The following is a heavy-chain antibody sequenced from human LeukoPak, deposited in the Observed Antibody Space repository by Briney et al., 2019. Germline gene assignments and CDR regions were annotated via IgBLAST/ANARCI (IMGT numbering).Heavy chain of an antibody. Sequence: SETLSVTCIVSGYSINSDYYWGWIRQPPGKGLEWIGTIYRRGTTYYNPSLKSRLTLSVDTSNNQFSLSLNSVTAADTAIYYCARDLLRGESGSWFEAFDIWGQGTMVTVSS. J-gene: IGHJ3*02. D-gene: IGHD6-13*01. V-gene: IGHV4-38-2*02. CDR1: GYSINSDYY. CDR2: IYRRGTT. CDR3: ARDLLRGESGSWFEAFDI.